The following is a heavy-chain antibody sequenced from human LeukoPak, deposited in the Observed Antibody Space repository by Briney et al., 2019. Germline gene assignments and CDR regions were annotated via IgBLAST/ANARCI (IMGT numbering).Heavy chain of an antibody. J-gene: IGHJ4*02. D-gene: IGHD1-14*01. V-gene: IGHV1-18*01. CDR2: TAVNNGNT. CDR1: GYTFSSFG. Sequence: ASVKVSCKASGYTFSSFGISWVRQAPGQGLEWMGWTAVNNGNTNYAQKFQGRLTMTTDTSTSTAYMELRSLRSDDTALYYCARDQLVLPRGISGYWGQGTLVTVSS. CDR3: ARDQLVLPRGISGY.